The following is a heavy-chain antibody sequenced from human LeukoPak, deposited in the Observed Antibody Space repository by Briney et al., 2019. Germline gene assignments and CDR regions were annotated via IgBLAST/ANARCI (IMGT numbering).Heavy chain of an antibody. CDR1: GGSFSGYY. Sequence: SETLSLTCAVYGGSFSGYYWSWIRQPPGKGLEWIGEINHSGSTNYNPSLKSRVTISVDTSKNQSSLKLSSVTAADTAVYYCARGGGVRGVIINYYYYYMDVWGKGTTVTVSS. J-gene: IGHJ6*03. CDR2: INHSGST. D-gene: IGHD3-10*01. V-gene: IGHV4-34*01. CDR3: ARGGGVRGVIINYYYYYMDV.